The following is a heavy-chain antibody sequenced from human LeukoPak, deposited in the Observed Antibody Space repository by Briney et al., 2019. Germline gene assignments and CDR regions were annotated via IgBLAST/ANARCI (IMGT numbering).Heavy chain of an antibody. CDR2: INPNDGDT. Sequence: ASVKVSCKASGYTFTDYYMHWVRQAPGQGFEWMGWINPNDGDTNHAQKFQGRVTMTRDTSISTAHMEVSRLRSDDTAVYYCARANFLYCSSSTCLFGYWGQGTLVTVSS. V-gene: IGHV1-2*02. CDR1: GYTFTDYY. D-gene: IGHD2-2*01. J-gene: IGHJ4*02. CDR3: ARANFLYCSSSTCLFGY.